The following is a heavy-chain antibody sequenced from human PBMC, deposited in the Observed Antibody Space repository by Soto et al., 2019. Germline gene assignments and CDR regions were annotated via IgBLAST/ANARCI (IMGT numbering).Heavy chain of an antibody. CDR2: IKQDGSEK. Sequence: VGSLRLSCAASGFTFSSFWMTWVRQAPGKGLEWVANIKQDGSEKYYVDSVKGRFTISRDNARNSLFLEMKSLRSEDTAVYSCVRDRSGSYLEGFDYWGQRTLVTVSS. V-gene: IGHV3-7*01. CDR3: VRDRSGSYLEGFDY. D-gene: IGHD1-26*01. CDR1: GFTFSSFW. J-gene: IGHJ4*02.